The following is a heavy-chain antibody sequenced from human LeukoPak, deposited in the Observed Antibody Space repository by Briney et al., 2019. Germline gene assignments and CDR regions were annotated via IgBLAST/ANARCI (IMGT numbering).Heavy chain of an antibody. D-gene: IGHD3-9*01. CDR2: ISSNGGSK. CDR3: VKPGITIFSMDV. V-gene: IGHV3-64D*06. J-gene: IGHJ6*03. CDR1: GFTFSSYA. Sequence: GGSLRLSCSASGFTFSSYAMHWVRQAPGKGLEYVSAISSNGGSKYYADSVKGRFTISRDNSKNTLYLQMSSLRAEDTAVYYCVKPGITIFSMDVWGKGTTVTVSS.